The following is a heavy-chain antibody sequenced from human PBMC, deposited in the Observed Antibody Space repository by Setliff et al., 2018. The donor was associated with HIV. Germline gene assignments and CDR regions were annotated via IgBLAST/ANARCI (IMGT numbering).Heavy chain of an antibody. CDR1: GFTFDDYT. D-gene: IGHD6-13*01. V-gene: IGHV3-43*01. Sequence: GGSLRLSCAASGFTFDDYTMHWVCQAPGKGLEWVSLISWDGGSTYYADSVKGRFTISRDNSKNSLYLQMNSLRTEDTALYYCAKGRSSSSWYLVDYWGQGTLVTVSS. J-gene: IGHJ4*02. CDR2: ISWDGGST. CDR3: AKGRSSSSWYLVDY.